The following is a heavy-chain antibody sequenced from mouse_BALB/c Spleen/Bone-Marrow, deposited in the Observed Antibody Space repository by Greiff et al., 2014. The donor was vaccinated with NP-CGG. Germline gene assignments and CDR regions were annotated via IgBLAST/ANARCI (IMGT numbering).Heavy chain of an antibody. CDR2: INPGSGGT. CDR1: GYAFTNYL. D-gene: IGHD2-4*01. CDR3: ARAYYEDDDDGGPFAY. Sequence: VKVSCKASGYAFTNYLIEWVQTRPGQGLEWIGVINPGSGGTNYNEKFKGKATVPADKSSSTAYMKLSILTSDYSACDVWARAYYEDDDDGGPFAYWGQGTLLTVS. J-gene: IGHJ3*01. V-gene: IGHV1-54*01.